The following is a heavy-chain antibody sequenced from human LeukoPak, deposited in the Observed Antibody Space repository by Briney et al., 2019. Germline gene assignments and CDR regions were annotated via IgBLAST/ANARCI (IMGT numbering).Heavy chain of an antibody. J-gene: IGHJ4*02. CDR1: GYXFTNYW. CDR2: INPGDSEI. V-gene: IGHV5-51*04. Sequence: GESLKISCNASGYXFTNYWICWVRQMPGKGLEWMGIINPGDSEIRYSPSFQGQVTMSADKPISTAYLQWSSLKASDTAIYYCARDKYCTSRSCYFDYWGQGTPVTVSS. D-gene: IGHD2-2*01. CDR3: ARDKYCTSRSCYFDY.